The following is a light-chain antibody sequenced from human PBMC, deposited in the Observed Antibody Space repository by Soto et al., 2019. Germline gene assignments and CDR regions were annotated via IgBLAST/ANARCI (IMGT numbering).Light chain of an antibody. V-gene: IGLV1-40*01. Sequence: QSVLTQPPSVSGAPGQRVTISCTGSSSNIGAGYDVHWYQQLPGTAPKLLIYGNSNRPSGVPDRFSGSKSRTSASLAIPGLPAEDEADYYCQSYASSLSGPGVFGGGTKLTVL. J-gene: IGLJ3*02. CDR1: SSNIGAGYD. CDR3: QSYASSLSGPGV. CDR2: GNS.